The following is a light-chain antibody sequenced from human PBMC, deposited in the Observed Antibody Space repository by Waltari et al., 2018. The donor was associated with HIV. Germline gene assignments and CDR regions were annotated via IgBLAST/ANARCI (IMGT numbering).Light chain of an antibody. V-gene: IGLV1-44*01. CDR1: SSNIGRNT. J-gene: IGLJ3*02. CDR2: AHK. Sequence: QSVLTQPPSASGTPGQRVTISCSGSSSNIGRNTVNWYQKLPGTAPKLLIYAHKKRPAGVSDRCSGSKAGTSASLASSGLQSEDEADYYCAAWDDSLVAWVFGGGTKLTVL. CDR3: AAWDDSLVAWV.